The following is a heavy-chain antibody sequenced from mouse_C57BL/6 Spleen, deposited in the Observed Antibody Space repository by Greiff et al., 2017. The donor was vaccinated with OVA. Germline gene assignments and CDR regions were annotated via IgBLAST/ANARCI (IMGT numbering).Heavy chain of an antibody. CDR3: ARGGNYGY. V-gene: IGHV1-52*01. D-gene: IGHD2-1*01. Sequence: VQLQQPGAELVRPGSSVKLSCKASGYTFTSYWMHWVKQRPIQGLEWIGNIDPSDSETHYNQKFKDKATLTVDKSSSTDYMQLSSLTSEDSAVYYCARGGNYGYWGQGTTLTVSS. J-gene: IGHJ2*01. CDR1: GYTFTSYW. CDR2: IDPSDSET.